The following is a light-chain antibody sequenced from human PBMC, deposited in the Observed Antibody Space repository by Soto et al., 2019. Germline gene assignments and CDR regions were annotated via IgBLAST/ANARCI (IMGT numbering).Light chain of an antibody. J-gene: IGLJ2*01. V-gene: IGLV7-43*01. CDR1: TGAVTSGYY. CDR2: STS. Sequence: QAVVTQEPSLTVSAGGTVTLTCASSTGAVTSGYYPNWFQQKPGQAPRALISSTSNKHSWTPARFSGSLRGGKAALTLSGVQPEDEAEYYCLIFYRGAQVFSGGTKLTVL. CDR3: LIFYRGAQV.